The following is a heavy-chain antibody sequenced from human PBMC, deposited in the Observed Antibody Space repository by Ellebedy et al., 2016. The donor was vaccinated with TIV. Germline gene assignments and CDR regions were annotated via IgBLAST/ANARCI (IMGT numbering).Heavy chain of an antibody. V-gene: IGHV4-34*01. D-gene: IGHD4-17*01. CDR1: GGSFSGYY. Sequence: SETLSLTCAVYGGSFSGYYWSWIRQPPGKGLEWIGEINHSGSTNYNPSLKSRVTISVDTSKNQFSLKLSSVTAADTAVYYCARGQTTYGEAAYGMDVWGQGTTVTVSS. CDR2: INHSGST. J-gene: IGHJ6*02. CDR3: ARGQTTYGEAAYGMDV.